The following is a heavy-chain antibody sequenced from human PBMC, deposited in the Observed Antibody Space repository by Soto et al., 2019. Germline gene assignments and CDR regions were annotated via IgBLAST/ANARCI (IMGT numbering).Heavy chain of an antibody. J-gene: IGHJ5*02. CDR3: ASEPKGT. Sequence: PGGSLRLSCAASGFTFSSYSMNWVRQAPGKGLEWVSSISSSSSYIYYADSVKGRFTMTTDTSTSTAYMELRSLRSDDTAVYYCASEPKGTWGQGTLVTVSS. CDR1: GFTFSSYS. V-gene: IGHV3-21*04. CDR2: ISSSSSYI.